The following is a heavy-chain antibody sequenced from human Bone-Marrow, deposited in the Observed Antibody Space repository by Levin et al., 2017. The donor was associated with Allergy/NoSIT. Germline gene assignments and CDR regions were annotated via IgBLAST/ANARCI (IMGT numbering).Heavy chain of an antibody. J-gene: IGHJ2*01. CDR1: GYNFAAHW. CDR3: ARRRSGYSPDWYFDV. CDR2: TDPGDSFS. V-gene: IGHV5-10-1*01. D-gene: IGHD5-18*01. Sequence: PGESLKISCKGSGYNFAAHWISWVRQKPGKGLEWMGMTDPGDSFSTYSPSFEGHVIFSADMSISTAFLQWDSLTAADSGIYFCARRRSGYSPDWYFDVWGRGTLVTVSS.